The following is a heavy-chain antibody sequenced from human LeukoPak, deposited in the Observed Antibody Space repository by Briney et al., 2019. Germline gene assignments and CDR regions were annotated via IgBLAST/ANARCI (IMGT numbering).Heavy chain of an antibody. J-gene: IGHJ4*02. D-gene: IGHD2-2*01. Sequence: ASVTVSCTASGYTFSSYGINWVRQAPGQGLEWMGWMNPNSGNTAYAQTFQGRVTITRNTSISTAYIELSSLRCEDTAVYYCARGLLPAAPDYWGQGTLVSVSS. CDR2: MNPNSGNT. CDR3: ARGLLPAAPDY. CDR1: GYTFSSYG. V-gene: IGHV1-8*03.